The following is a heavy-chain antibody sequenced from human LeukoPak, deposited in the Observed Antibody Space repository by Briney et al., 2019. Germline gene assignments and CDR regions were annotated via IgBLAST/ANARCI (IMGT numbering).Heavy chain of an antibody. CDR1: GFSLSSYS. J-gene: IGHJ6*02. CDR2: ISSSSSYI. V-gene: IGHV3-21*01. CDR3: ASRMHPHYDFWSGIYYYYGMDV. D-gene: IGHD3-3*01. Sequence: GGSLRLSCAASGFSLSSYSMNWVRQAPGKGLEWVSSISSSSSYIYYADSVKGRFTISRDNAKNSLYLQMNSLRAEDTAVYYCASRMHPHYDFWSGIYYYYGMDVWGQGTTVTVSS.